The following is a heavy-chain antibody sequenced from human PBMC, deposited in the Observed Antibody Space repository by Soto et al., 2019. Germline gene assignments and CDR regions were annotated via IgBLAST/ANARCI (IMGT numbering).Heavy chain of an antibody. D-gene: IGHD6-25*01. J-gene: IGHJ6*03. V-gene: IGHV1-69*08. Sequence: QVQLVQSGAEVRNPGSSVKVSCKASGDKFSSYIISWVRQAPGQGLAWMGRIVSFAGAAIYAQIFRGIIMLAPDISVILAYMELTALSSADTAVYYCAREPSIAALGSPSYSYYYMDVWGEGTPVTVS. CDR2: IVSFAGAA. CDR1: GDKFSSYI. CDR3: AREPSIAALGSPSYSYYYMDV.